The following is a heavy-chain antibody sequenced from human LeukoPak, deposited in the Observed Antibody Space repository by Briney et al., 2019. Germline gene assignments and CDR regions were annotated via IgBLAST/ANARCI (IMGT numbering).Heavy chain of an antibody. CDR1: GFTFSSYV. Sequence: GGSLRLSCAASGFTFSSYVMSWVRQAPGKGLEWVSAITGNSDSTYYADSVRGRFTISRDNSKNTLYLQMNSLRVEDTAVYFCAKGSSSARPYYFDSWGQGTLVTVSS. J-gene: IGHJ4*02. CDR2: ITGNSDST. D-gene: IGHD6-25*01. CDR3: AKGSSSARPYYFDS. V-gene: IGHV3-23*01.